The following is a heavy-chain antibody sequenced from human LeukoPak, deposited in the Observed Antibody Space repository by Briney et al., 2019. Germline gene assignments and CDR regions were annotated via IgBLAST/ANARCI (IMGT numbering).Heavy chain of an antibody. D-gene: IGHD2-15*01. J-gene: IGHJ2*01. CDR1: GFTFSMYD. CDR2: IAITGET. Sequence: PGGSLRLSCGASGFTFSMYDMHWVRQAPGEGLEWVSGIAITGETYYSDSVKGRFTISREHARNSLYLQMNSLRAGDTAVYFCARVSFRDCTSGMCYSFWYFDLWGRGTLVTVSS. V-gene: IGHV3-13*01. CDR3: ARVSFRDCTSGMCYSFWYFDL.